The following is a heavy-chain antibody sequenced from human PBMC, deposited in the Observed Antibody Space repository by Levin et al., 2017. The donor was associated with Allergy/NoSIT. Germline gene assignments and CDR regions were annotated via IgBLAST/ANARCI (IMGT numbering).Heavy chain of an antibody. CDR3: ARDERSRQYSSDWYFDL. J-gene: IGHJ2*01. CDR1: GYTFPSYG. V-gene: IGHV1-18*01. Sequence: GESLKISCKASGYTFPSYGISWVRQAPGQGLEWMGWVSAYNGDTNHAQNFQGRVTITTDPSTTTAYMELRSLRSDDTAVYYCARDERSRQYSSDWYFDLWGRGTLVTVSS. D-gene: IGHD6-25*01. CDR2: VSAYNGDT.